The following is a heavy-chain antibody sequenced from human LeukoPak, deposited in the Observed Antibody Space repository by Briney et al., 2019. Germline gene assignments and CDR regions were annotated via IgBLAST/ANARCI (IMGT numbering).Heavy chain of an antibody. J-gene: IGHJ6*02. D-gene: IGHD3-3*01. CDR2: INPNSGGA. CDR3: ASVKGSVGGYYENGMDV. V-gene: IGHV1-2*02. Sequence: ASVKVSCKASGYTFTGYYMHWVRQAPGQGLEWMGWINPNSGGANYAQKFQGRVTMTRDTSISTAYMELSRLRSDDTAVYYCASVKGSVGGYYENGMDVWGQGTTVTVSS. CDR1: GYTFTGYY.